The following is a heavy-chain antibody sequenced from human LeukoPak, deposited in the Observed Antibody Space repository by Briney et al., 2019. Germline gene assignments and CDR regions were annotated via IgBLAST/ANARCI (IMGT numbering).Heavy chain of an antibody. CDR3: AKDPYYYDSSGYGPYYFDY. J-gene: IGHJ4*02. Sequence: QPGGSLRLSCAASGFTFSSFGMHWVRQAPGKGLEWVALISNDGSNKYYADSVKGRFTISRDNSKNTLYLQMNSLRAEDTAVYYCAKDPYYYDSSGYGPYYFDYWGQGTLVTVSS. CDR1: GFTFSSFG. V-gene: IGHV3-30*18. D-gene: IGHD3-22*01. CDR2: ISNDGSNK.